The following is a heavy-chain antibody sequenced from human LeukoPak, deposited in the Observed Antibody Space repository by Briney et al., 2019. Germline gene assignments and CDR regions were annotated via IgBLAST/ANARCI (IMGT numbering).Heavy chain of an antibody. CDR2: ISGSGGST. CDR3: AKATYDSSGYYQSYYFDY. Sequence: PGGSLRLSCAASGFTFSGYAMSWVRQAPGKGLEWGSGISGSGGSTYYADSVKGRFTISRDNSKNTLYLQMNSLRAEDTAVYYCAKATYDSSGYYQSYYFDYWGQGTLVTVSS. D-gene: IGHD3-22*01. CDR1: GFTFSGYA. J-gene: IGHJ4*02. V-gene: IGHV3-23*01.